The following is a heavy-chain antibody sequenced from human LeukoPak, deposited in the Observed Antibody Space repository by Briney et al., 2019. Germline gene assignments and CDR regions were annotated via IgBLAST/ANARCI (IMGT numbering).Heavy chain of an antibody. Sequence: GGSLRLSCSASGFTFNDYWMSWVRQAPGKGLEWVANLKQDGSEKYYVDSVKGRFTISRDNAKKSLYLQMNSLRPEDTAVYYCVRGGATVVSWGQGTLVTVSS. CDR2: LKQDGSEK. J-gene: IGHJ4*02. CDR1: GFTFNDYW. CDR3: VRGGATVVS. D-gene: IGHD1-26*01. V-gene: IGHV3-7*05.